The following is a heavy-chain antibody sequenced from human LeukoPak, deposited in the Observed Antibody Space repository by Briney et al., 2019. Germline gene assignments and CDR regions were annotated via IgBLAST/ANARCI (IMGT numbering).Heavy chain of an antibody. V-gene: IGHV1-2*02. CDR3: APQLGRLTDY. D-gene: IGHD7-27*01. J-gene: IGHJ4*02. CDR2: INPNSGAT. Sequence: ASVKVSCKASGYTFTAYNMDWVRQAPRQGLEWMGWINPNSGATNYAQKFQGRVTMTRDTTVSTAYMELSRLRSDDTAVYFCAPQLGRLTDYWGQGTLVTVSS. CDR1: GYTFTAYN.